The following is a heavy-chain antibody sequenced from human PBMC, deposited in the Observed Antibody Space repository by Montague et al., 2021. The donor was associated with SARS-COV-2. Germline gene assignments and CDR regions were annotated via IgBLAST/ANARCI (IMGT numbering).Heavy chain of an antibody. Sequence: SETLSLTCTVSGGSISGYYWSWIRQPPGKGLEWIGYIYYSGSTNXNPSLKSRVTISVDTSKNQFSLKLSSVTAADTAVYYCAGTSTYSSGWGINYYYYGMDVWGQGTTVTVSS. CDR3: AGTSTYSSGWGINYYYYGMDV. CDR1: GGSISGYY. V-gene: IGHV4-59*01. J-gene: IGHJ6*02. D-gene: IGHD6-19*01. CDR2: IYYSGST.